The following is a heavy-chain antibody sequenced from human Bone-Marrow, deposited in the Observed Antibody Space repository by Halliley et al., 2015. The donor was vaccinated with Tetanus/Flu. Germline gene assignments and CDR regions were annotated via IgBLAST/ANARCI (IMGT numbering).Heavy chain of an antibody. CDR2: IGSDGHRT. Sequence: SLRLSCSASGFTFSSYAMGWVRQAPGKGLEYFSAIGSDGHRTYHADSVKGRFTISRDNSKNTLYLQMSSLRGDDTAVYYCEKDEGRFGMAVDWGQGTLVTVSS. D-gene: IGHD6-19*01. J-gene: IGHJ4*02. V-gene: IGHV3-64D*09. CDR3: EKDEGRFGMAVD. CDR1: GFTFSSYA.